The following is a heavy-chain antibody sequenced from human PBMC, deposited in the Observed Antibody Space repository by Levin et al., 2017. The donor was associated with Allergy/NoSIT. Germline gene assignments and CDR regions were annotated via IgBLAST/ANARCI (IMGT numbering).Heavy chain of an antibody. CDR3: IGDPAAT. J-gene: IGHJ4*02. D-gene: IGHD6-25*01. Sequence: GGSLRLSCTASGFTFGDYAMSWVRQAPGKGLEWVGFIRSKAYGGTTEYAASVKGRFTISRDDSKSIAYLQMNSLKTEDTAVYYCIGDPAATWGQGTLVTVSS. CDR2: IRSKAYGGTT. V-gene: IGHV3-49*04. CDR1: GFTFGDYA.